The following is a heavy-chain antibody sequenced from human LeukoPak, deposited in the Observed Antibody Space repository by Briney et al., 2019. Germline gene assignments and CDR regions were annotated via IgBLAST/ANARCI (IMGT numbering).Heavy chain of an antibody. CDR3: ARGIDN. CDR2: ITSSSTI. CDR1: GFTFSTYS. Sequence: GGSLRLSCVVSGFTFSTYSMNWVRQAPGKGLEWVSHITSSSTIYYADSVKGRFTISRDNPKNLLYLQMNSLRAEDTAVYYCARGIDNWGQGTLVTVSS. V-gene: IGHV3-48*01. J-gene: IGHJ4*02.